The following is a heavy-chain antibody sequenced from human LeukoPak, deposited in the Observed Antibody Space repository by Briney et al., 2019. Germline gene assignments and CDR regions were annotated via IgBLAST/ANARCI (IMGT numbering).Heavy chain of an antibody. V-gene: IGHV4-38-2*01. D-gene: IGHD4-11*01. CDR1: AYSISSGYY. Sequence: SETLSLTCAVSAYSISSGYYWGWIRQPPGKGLEWIGSFYHSGSTYYNPSLKSRVTISVDTSKNQFSLKLSSVTAADTAVYYCARHDFYSNYPHNWFDPRGQGTLVTVSS. J-gene: IGHJ5*02. CDR2: FYHSGST. CDR3: ARHDFYSNYPHNWFDP.